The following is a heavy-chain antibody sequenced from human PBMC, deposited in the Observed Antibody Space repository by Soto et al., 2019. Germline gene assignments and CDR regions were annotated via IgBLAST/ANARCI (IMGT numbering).Heavy chain of an antibody. V-gene: IGHV1-2*04. Sequence: QVQLVQSGAEVKKPGASVKVSCKASGYTFTGYYMHWVRQAPGQGLEWMGWINPNSGGTNYAQKFQGWVTMTRDTSISSAYMELIRLRSADTAVYFCARLYCSSTSGRHNWFDPWGQGTLVIVAS. J-gene: IGHJ5*02. CDR1: GYTFTGYY. D-gene: IGHD2-2*01. CDR2: INPNSGGT. CDR3: ARLYCSSTSGRHNWFDP.